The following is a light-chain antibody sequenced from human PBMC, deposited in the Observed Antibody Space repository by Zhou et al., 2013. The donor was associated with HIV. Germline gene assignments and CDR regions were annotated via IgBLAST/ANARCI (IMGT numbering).Light chain of an antibody. Sequence: DIQMTQSPSSLSASVGDRVTITCQASQDITNYLNWYHQKPGKAPKLLIYDASNLETGVPSRFSGSGSGTDFTFTISSLQPEDIATYYCQQYENLPYTFGQGTKLEDQT. V-gene: IGKV1-33*01. CDR2: DAS. CDR1: QDITNY. CDR3: QQYENLPYT. J-gene: IGKJ2*01.